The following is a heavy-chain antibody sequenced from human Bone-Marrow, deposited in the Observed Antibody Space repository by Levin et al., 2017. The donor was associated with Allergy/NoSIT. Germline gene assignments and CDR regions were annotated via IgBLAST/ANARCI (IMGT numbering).Heavy chain of an antibody. D-gene: IGHD2-21*01. CDR3: ARNTLFDYYYYGMDV. Sequence: PGGSLRLSCAASGFTFSSYAMYWVRQAPGKGLEWVAVISYDGSNKYDADSVKGRFTISRDNSKNTLYLQMNSLRTEDTAVYYCARNTLFDYYYYGMDVWGQGTTVTVSS. CDR1: GFTFSSYA. V-gene: IGHV3-30-3*01. CDR2: ISYDGSNK. J-gene: IGHJ6*02.